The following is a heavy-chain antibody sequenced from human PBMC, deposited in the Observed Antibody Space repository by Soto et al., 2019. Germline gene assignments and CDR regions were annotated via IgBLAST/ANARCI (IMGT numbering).Heavy chain of an antibody. D-gene: IGHD2-21*02. Sequence: SVKVSCKASGGTFSSYAISWVRQAPGQGLEWMGGIIPIFGTANYAQKFQGRVTITADKSTSTAYMELSSLRSEDTAVYYCARVPWPPYCGGDCDPSFDYWGQGTLVT. CDR1: GGTFSSYA. J-gene: IGHJ4*02. CDR3: ARVPWPPYCGGDCDPSFDY. V-gene: IGHV1-69*06. CDR2: IIPIFGTA.